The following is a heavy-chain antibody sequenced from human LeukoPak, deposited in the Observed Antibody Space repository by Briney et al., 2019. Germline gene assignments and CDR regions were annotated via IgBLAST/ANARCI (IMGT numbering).Heavy chain of an antibody. V-gene: IGHV4-39*07. CDR2: INHSGST. CDR1: GGSISSGGYS. CDR3: ARGCGVPTLHVLRFLEWSKKKYNWFDP. D-gene: IGHD3-3*01. J-gene: IGHJ5*02. Sequence: SETLSLTCTVSGGSISSGGYSWSWIRQPPGKGLEWIGEINHSGSTNYNPSLKSRVTISVDTSKNQFSLKLSSVTAADTAVYYCARGCGVPTLHVLRFLEWSKKKYNWFDPWGQGTLVTVSS.